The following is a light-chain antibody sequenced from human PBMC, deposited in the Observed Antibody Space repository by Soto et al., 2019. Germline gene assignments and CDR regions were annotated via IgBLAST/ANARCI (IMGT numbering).Light chain of an antibody. CDR2: DVS. V-gene: IGLV2-14*03. Sequence: QSVLTQPASVAGSPGQSITIVCTGTSSDVGRYNYVSWYQLHPGKAPRLVIYDVSIRPPAVSDRFSGSTSGNTASLTISGRQAEDEADYYCSSYTATRTVVFGGGTKLTVL. J-gene: IGLJ3*02. CDR1: SSDVGRYNY. CDR3: SSYTATRTVV.